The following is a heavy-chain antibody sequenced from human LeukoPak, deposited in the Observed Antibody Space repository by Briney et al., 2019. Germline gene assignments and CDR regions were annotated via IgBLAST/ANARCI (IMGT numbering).Heavy chain of an antibody. CDR1: GYTFTSYD. V-gene: IGHV1-8*01. CDR2: MNPNSGNT. CDR3: ARTTYYYDSSGYYSTDY. J-gene: IGHJ4*02. Sequence: GASVKVSCKASGYTFTSYDINWVRQATGQGLEWMGWMNPNSGNTGYAQKFQGRVTMTTDTSTSTAYMELRSLRSDDTAVYYCARTTYYYDSSGYYSTDYWGQGTLVTVSS. D-gene: IGHD3-22*01.